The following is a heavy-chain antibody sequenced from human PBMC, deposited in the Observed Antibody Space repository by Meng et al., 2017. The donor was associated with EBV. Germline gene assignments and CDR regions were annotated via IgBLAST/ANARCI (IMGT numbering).Heavy chain of an antibody. CDR2: VHYTGST. CDR1: GDSISRFYN. D-gene: IGHD6-19*01. J-gene: IGHJ5*02. CDR3: ARPFPSWQSPRLDPFGA. Sequence: QLQLRESRPGQVXXXXXLXLTXPXSGDSISRFYNWGWIRQPPGRGLEWIGSVHYTGSTYYSPSPKSRVTVSVDTSKNQFSLRLTSVTAADTAVYYCARPFPSWQSPRLDPFGAWGQGTLVTVSS. V-gene: IGHV4-39*01.